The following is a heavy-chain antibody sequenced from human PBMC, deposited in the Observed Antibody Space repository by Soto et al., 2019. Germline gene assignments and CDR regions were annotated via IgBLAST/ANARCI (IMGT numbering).Heavy chain of an antibody. Sequence: GASVKVSCKASGYTFTSYYMHWVRQAPGQGLEWMGIINPSGGSTSYAQKLQGRVTMTRDTSTSTVYMELSSLSSEDTAVYYCARGLIVVVISVSDAFDIWGQGTMVTVSS. CDR3: ARGLIVVVISVSDAFDI. D-gene: IGHD3-22*01. CDR1: GYTFTSYY. CDR2: INPSGGST. V-gene: IGHV1-46*01. J-gene: IGHJ3*02.